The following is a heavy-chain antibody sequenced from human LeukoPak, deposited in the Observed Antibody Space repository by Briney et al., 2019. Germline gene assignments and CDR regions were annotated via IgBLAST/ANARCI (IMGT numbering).Heavy chain of an antibody. J-gene: IGHJ5*02. CDR3: ARMERLSATPTTDWFDP. D-gene: IGHD3-3*01. CDR2: MNPEKGAT. CDR1: GYTFTSYG. Sequence: RASVRVSCKPSGYTFTSYGINGVRQATRQGLEWMGWMNPEKGATGYAQTFQGRVSMTRDTSIGTAYMELSSLVSEDTAAYYCARMERLSATPTTDWFDPWGQGTLVTVSS. V-gene: IGHV1-8*01.